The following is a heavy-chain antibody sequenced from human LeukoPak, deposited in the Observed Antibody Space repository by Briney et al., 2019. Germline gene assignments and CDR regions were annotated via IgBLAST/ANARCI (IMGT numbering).Heavy chain of an antibody. V-gene: IGHV6-1*01. Sequence: SQTLSLTCALSGDSVSSNTVAWNWIRQSPSRGLEWLGRTYYKSKWFNDYAVSVKSRITITPDTSKNQFSLKLSSVTAADTAVYYCTRGYDRDGYNYGYFQHWGQGTLVTVSS. CDR2: TYYKSKWFN. CDR3: TRGYDRDGYNYGYFQH. CDR1: GDSVSSNTVA. J-gene: IGHJ1*01. D-gene: IGHD5-24*01.